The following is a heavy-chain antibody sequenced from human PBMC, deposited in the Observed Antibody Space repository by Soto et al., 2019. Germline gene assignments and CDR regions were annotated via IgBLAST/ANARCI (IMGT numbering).Heavy chain of an antibody. V-gene: IGHV1-2*04. D-gene: IGHD6-19*01. J-gene: IGHJ6*02. Sequence: QVQLVQSGAGVKKPGASVKVSCKASGYTFTGYYMHWVRQAPGQGLEWMGWINPNSGGTNYAQKFQGWVTMTRDTSISTAYMELSRLRSDDTAVYYCARGTGSGWYGDYYGMDVWGQGTTVTVSS. CDR1: GYTFTGYY. CDR2: INPNSGGT. CDR3: ARGTGSGWYGDYYGMDV.